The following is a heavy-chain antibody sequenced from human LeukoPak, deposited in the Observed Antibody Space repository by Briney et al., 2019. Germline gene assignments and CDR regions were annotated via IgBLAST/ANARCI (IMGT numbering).Heavy chain of an antibody. Sequence: ASVKVSCKASGYTFTGYYMHWVRQAPGQGLEWMGWINPNSGGTKYAQKFQGRVTMTRDTPVSTAYMELSSLRSDDTAVYYCARNRCSSTNCTYYDFWSGRGGEHAFDIWGQGTMVTVSS. CDR2: INPNSGGT. CDR1: GYTFTGYY. J-gene: IGHJ3*02. D-gene: IGHD3-3*01. V-gene: IGHV1-2*02. CDR3: ARNRCSSTNCTYYDFWSGRGGEHAFDI.